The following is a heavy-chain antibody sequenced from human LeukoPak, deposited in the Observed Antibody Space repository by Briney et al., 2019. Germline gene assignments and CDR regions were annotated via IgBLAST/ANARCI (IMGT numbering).Heavy chain of an antibody. V-gene: IGHV3-11*01. CDR2: ISSSGSTI. J-gene: IGHJ6*03. Sequence: GGSLRLSCAASGFTFSDYYMSWIRQAPGKGLEWVSYISSSGSTIYYADSVKGRFTISRDNAKNSLYLQMNSLRAEDTAAYYCARDYVNSNKLHYYYYMDVWGKGTTVTVSS. CDR1: GFTFSDYY. D-gene: IGHD3-16*01. CDR3: ARDYVNSNKLHYYYYMDV.